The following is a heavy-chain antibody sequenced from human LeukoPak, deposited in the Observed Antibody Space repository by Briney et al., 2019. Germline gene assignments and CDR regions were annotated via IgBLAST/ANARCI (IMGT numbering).Heavy chain of an antibody. Sequence: SETLSLTCAVYGGSFSGYYWSWIRQPPGKGLEWIGEINHSGSTNCNPSLKSRVTISVDTSKNQFSLKLSSVTAADTAVYYCARAGGYSSEIDYWGQGTLVTVSS. D-gene: IGHD5-18*01. CDR1: GGSFSGYY. CDR2: INHSGST. CDR3: ARAGGYSSEIDY. V-gene: IGHV4-34*01. J-gene: IGHJ4*02.